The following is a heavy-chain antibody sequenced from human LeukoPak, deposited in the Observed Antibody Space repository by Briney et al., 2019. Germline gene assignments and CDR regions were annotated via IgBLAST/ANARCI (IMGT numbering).Heavy chain of an antibody. V-gene: IGHV1-8*02. Sequence: SVKVSCKASGYTFTSYDINWVRQATGQGLEWMGWMNPNSGNTGYEQKFQGRVTMTRNTSISTAYMELSSLRSEDTAVYYCARATMDDGGDDYWGQGTLVTVSS. CDR3: ARATMDDGGDDY. CDR1: GYTFTSYD. D-gene: IGHD3-10*01. J-gene: IGHJ4*02. CDR2: MNPNSGNT.